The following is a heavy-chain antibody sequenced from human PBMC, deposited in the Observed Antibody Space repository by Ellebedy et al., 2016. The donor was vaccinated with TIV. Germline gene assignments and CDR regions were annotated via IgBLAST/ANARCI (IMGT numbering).Heavy chain of an antibody. V-gene: IGHV1-69*13. D-gene: IGHD2-2*01. CDR3: ARGPLYQPLPY. Sequence: ASVKVSCKASGGTFSSYAISWVRQAPGQGLEWMGGIIPIFGTANYAQKFRGRVTITADESTSTAYMELSSLRSEDTAVYYCARGPLYQPLPYWGQGTLVTVSP. CDR1: GGTFSSYA. J-gene: IGHJ4*02. CDR2: IIPIFGTA.